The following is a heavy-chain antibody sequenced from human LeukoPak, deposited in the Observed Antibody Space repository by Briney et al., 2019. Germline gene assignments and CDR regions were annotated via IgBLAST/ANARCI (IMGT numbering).Heavy chain of an antibody. CDR3: ARHNYDYVWGSYRYTYYFDY. CDR1: GYTFTSYG. D-gene: IGHD3-16*02. J-gene: IGHJ4*02. Sequence: ASVTVSCKASGYTFTSYGISWVRQAPGQGLEWMGWISAYNGNTNYAQKLQGRVTMTTDTSTSTAYMELRSLRSDDTAVYYCARHNYDYVWGSYRYTYYFDYWGQGTLVTVSS. V-gene: IGHV1-18*01. CDR2: ISAYNGNT.